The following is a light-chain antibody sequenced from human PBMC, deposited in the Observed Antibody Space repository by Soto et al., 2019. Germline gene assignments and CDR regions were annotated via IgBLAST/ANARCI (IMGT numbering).Light chain of an antibody. V-gene: IGKV3-20*01. CDR3: QQYGSSPWT. J-gene: IGKJ1*01. CDR1: QSVRNSL. Sequence: EIVLTQSPGTLSLSPGEGATLSCRASQSVRNSLFAWYQQKPGQAPRLLIFGASSRATGIPDRFSGSVSGTDFTLTISRPEPEDFAVYYCQQYGSSPWTFGQGTKVDIK. CDR2: GAS.